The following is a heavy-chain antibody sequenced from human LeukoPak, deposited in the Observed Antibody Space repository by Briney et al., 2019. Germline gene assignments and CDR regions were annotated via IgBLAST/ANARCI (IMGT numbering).Heavy chain of an antibody. J-gene: IGHJ4*02. Sequence: SETLSLTCAVDGGSFSGYYWSWIRQPPGKGLEWIGEINHSGSTNYNPSLKSRVTISVDTSKNQFSLKLSSVTAADTAVYYCARLHMVRGVILPDYWGQGTLVTVSS. CDR3: ARLHMVRGVILPDY. V-gene: IGHV4-34*01. D-gene: IGHD3-10*01. CDR2: INHSGST. CDR1: GGSFSGYY.